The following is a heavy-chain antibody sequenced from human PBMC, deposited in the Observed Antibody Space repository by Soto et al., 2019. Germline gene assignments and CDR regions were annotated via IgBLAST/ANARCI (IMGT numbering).Heavy chain of an antibody. J-gene: IGHJ4*02. CDR3: AKDPIRSWYVPAPV. CDR1: GITFGSNA. Sequence: GSLRLTCAASGITFGSNAMISVRLAPGKGLEWVSAISGSGGSTYYADSVKGRFTISRDNSKNTLYLQMNSLRAEDTAVYYCAKDPIRSWYVPAPVWGQGTLVTVSS. CDR2: ISGSGGST. D-gene: IGHD6-13*01. V-gene: IGHV3-23*01.